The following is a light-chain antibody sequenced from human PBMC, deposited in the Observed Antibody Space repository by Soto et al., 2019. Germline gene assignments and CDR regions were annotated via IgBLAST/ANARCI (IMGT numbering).Light chain of an antibody. J-gene: IGLJ1*01. V-gene: IGLV1-44*01. CDR1: SSNIGSNT. CDR2: SNN. Sequence: QSAVTQPPSASGTPGQRVTISCSGSSSNIGSNTVNWYQQLPGTAPKLLIYSNNQRPSGVPDRFSGSKSGTSASLTISGLQAEDEADYYCSPYAGTNNYVFGTGTKVTVL. CDR3: SPYAGTNNYV.